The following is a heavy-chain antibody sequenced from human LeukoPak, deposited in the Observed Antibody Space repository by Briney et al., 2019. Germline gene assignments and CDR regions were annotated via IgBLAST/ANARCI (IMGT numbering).Heavy chain of an antibody. J-gene: IGHJ4*02. D-gene: IGHD3-3*02. CDR3: ARDSHFSSDY. Sequence: GGSLRLSCAASGFTFSSYWMSWVRQAPGKGLEWVANIKQDGSEKYYVDSVKGRFTISRDNAKNSLFLQMNSLRVEDTPVYYCARDSHFSSDYWGQGTLVTVSS. V-gene: IGHV3-7*01. CDR1: GFTFSSYW. CDR2: IKQDGSEK.